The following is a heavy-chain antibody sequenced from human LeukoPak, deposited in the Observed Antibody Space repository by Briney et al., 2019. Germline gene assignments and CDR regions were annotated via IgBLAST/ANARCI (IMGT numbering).Heavy chain of an antibody. J-gene: IGHJ5*02. Sequence: SETLSLTCTVSGGSLFSYYWSWIRQPPGQGLEWIAYIHSSGYTNYNPSLRSRVTISVDTSKNHFSLTVTSVTAADTAVYYCAQRQGPNSGSYDYFDPWGQGTLVTVSS. V-gene: IGHV4-4*09. D-gene: IGHD1-26*01. CDR1: GGSLFSYY. CDR3: AQRQGPNSGSYDYFDP. CDR2: IHSSGYT.